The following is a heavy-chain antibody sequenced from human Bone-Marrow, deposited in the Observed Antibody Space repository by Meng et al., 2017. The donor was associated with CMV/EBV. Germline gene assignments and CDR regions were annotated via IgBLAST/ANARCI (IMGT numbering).Heavy chain of an antibody. D-gene: IGHD2-21*01. CDR1: GYTFTGYY. J-gene: IGHJ5*02. CDR3: ARGSFRVIAIPVLSHGFDP. Sequence: ASVKVSCKASGYTFTGYYMHWVRQAPGQGLEWMGWINPNSGGTNYAQKFQGRVTMTRDTSISTAYMELSRLRSDDTAVYYCARGSFRVIAIPVLSHGFDPWGQGNLVNVAS. CDR2: INPNSGGT. V-gene: IGHV1-2*02.